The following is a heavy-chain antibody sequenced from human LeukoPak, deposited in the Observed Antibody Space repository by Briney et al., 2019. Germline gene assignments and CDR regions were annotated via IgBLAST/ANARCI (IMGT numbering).Heavy chain of an antibody. J-gene: IGHJ4*02. CDR3: ARVGWPGPYFDY. D-gene: IGHD6-19*01. V-gene: IGHV4-4*02. Sequence: SETLSLTCAVSGGSISTSDWWSWVRQPPGKGLEWIGEIYHSGSTNYNPSLKSRVTISVDKSENQFSLKLSSVTAADTAVYYCARVGWPGPYFDYWGQGTLVTVSS. CDR1: GGSISTSDW. CDR2: IYHSGST.